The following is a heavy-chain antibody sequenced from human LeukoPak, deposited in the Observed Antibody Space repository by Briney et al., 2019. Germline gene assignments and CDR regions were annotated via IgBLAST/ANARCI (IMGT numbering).Heavy chain of an antibody. CDR2: MNPNSGNT. Sequence: GASVKVSCKASGYTFTSYHMHWVRQATGQGLEWMGWMNPNSGNTGYAQKFQGRVTITRNTSISTAYMELSSLRSEDTAVYYCARGGLWYYYMDVWGKGTTVTVSS. J-gene: IGHJ6*03. CDR3: ARGGLWYYYMDV. CDR1: GYTFTSYH. V-gene: IGHV1-8*03.